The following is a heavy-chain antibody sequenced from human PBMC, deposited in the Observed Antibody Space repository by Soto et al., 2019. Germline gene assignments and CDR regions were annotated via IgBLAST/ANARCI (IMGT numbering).Heavy chain of an antibody. CDR2: IYNSGST. CDR3: ARADQYYVIVTGFHYYHYVMDV. Sequence: PSETLSLTCTVSGGSISSYYWSWIRQPPGKGLEWIGYIYNSGSTDYNPSLKSRVTISVDTSKNQFSLKLSSVTAADTAVYYCARADQYYVIVTGFHYYHYVMDVWGQGTTVTGAS. V-gene: IGHV4-59*01. J-gene: IGHJ6*02. D-gene: IGHD3-9*01. CDR1: GGSISSYY.